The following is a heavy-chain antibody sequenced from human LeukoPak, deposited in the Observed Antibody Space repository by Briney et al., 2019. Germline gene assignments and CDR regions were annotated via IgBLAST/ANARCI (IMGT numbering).Heavy chain of an antibody. D-gene: IGHD2-15*01. CDR2: ISYDGSNK. CDR1: GFTFSSYG. Sequence: GGSLRLSCAASGFTFSSYGMHWVRQAPGKGLEWVAVISYDGSNKYYADSVKGRFTISRDNSKNTLYLQMNSLRAEDTAVYYCARVLGPGYCSGGSCYSGAAYWGQGTLVTVSS. J-gene: IGHJ4*02. V-gene: IGHV3-30*03. CDR3: ARVLGPGYCSGGSCYSGAAY.